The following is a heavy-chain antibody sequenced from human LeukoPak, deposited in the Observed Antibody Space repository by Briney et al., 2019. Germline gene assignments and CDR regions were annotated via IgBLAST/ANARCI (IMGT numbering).Heavy chain of an antibody. V-gene: IGHV1-2*02. Sequence: ASVKVSCKASGYTFTGYYMHWVRQAPGQGLEWMGWINPNSGGTNYAQKFQGRVTMTRDTSISTAYMELSRLRSDDTAVYYCARGPDYYDSSGYYKNFDYWGQGSLVTVSS. J-gene: IGHJ4*02. D-gene: IGHD3-22*01. CDR1: GYTFTGYY. CDR2: INPNSGGT. CDR3: ARGPDYYDSSGYYKNFDY.